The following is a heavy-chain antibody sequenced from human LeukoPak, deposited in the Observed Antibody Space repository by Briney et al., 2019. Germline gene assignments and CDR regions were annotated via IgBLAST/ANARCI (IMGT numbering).Heavy chain of an antibody. CDR3: ARKMGPHYDILTGYAQTRYHYYGMDV. V-gene: IGHV1-69*04. Sequence: ASVKVSCKASGGTFSSYAISWVRQAPGQGLEWMGRIIPILGIANYAQKFQGRVTITADKSTSTAYMELSSLRSEDTAVYYCARKMGPHYDILTGYAQTRYHYYGMDVWGQGTTVTVSS. J-gene: IGHJ6*02. CDR2: IIPILGIA. CDR1: GGTFSSYA. D-gene: IGHD3-9*01.